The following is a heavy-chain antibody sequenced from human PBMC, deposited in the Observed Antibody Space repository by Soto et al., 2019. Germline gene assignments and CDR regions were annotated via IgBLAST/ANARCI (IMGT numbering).Heavy chain of an antibody. CDR2: IIPIFGTA. D-gene: IGHD2-2*01. J-gene: IGHJ5*02. V-gene: IGHV1-69*13. Sequence: SVKVSCKASGVTFSSYAISWVRQAPGQGLEWMGGIIPIFGTANYAQKFQGRVTITADESTSTAYMELSSLRSEDTAVYYCARGEPNYCSSTSCFLGYNWFDPWGQGTLVTVSS. CDR1: GVTFSSYA. CDR3: ARGEPNYCSSTSCFLGYNWFDP.